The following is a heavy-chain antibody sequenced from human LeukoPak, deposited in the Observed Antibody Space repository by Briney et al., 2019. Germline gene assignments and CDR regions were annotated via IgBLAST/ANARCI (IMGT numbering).Heavy chain of an antibody. J-gene: IGHJ4*02. CDR2: INGPSTNI. V-gene: IGHV3-11*04. Sequence: GGSLRLSCEASGFKFGDYFMSWIRQFPGKGLEWIAFINGPSTNIDYADSVRGRFIISRDNGKNSLYLHMHSLRTEDTAVYYCATSRVYDYWGQGALVTVSS. D-gene: IGHD2-8*01. CDR3: ATSRVYDY. CDR1: GFKFGDYF.